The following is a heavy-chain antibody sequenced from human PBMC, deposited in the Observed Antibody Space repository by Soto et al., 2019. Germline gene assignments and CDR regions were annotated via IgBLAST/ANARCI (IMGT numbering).Heavy chain of an antibody. CDR3: ARDRGWFDP. Sequence: ASVKVSCKAYGYTFTSYYIHRVRQAPGQGLEWMGIINPSGGSATYAQKFQGRVTMTRDTSTSTVYMELSSLRSEDTAVYYCARDRGWFDPWGQGTQVTVST. V-gene: IGHV1-46*01. CDR2: INPSGGSA. J-gene: IGHJ5*02. CDR1: GYTFTSYY.